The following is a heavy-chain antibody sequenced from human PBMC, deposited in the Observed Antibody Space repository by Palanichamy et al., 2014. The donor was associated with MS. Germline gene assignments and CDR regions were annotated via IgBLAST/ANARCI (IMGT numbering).Heavy chain of an antibody. CDR1: GGTFYSMS. J-gene: IGHJ4*02. CDR3: ARDGNFDSSGNGLYLDY. V-gene: IGHV1-69*01. D-gene: IGHD3-22*01. CDR2: IIPIVDKA. Sequence: QVQLVQSGAEVKKPGSSVKVSCKTSGGTFYSMSFSWVRQAPGQGLEWMGWIIPIVDKADYAQKFQDRVTITADESTSTVYMELRSLRSEDTAMYYCARDGNFDSSGNGLYLDYWGQGTLVTVSS.